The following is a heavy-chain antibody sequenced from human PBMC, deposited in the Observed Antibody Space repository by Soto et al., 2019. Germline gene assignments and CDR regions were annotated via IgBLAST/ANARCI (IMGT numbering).Heavy chain of an antibody. CDR2: IDTDGSTT. CDR3: TRAAIRGELLEY. D-gene: IGHD1-7*01. Sequence: GSLRLSCAASGFTFSNYWMHWVRQAPGTGLAWVSRIDTDGSTTTYADSVKGRFTISRDNSKNTLNLQMSSLRVEDTAVYYCTRAAIRGELLEYWGQGTQVTVSS. J-gene: IGHJ4*02. V-gene: IGHV3-74*01. CDR1: GFTFSNYW.